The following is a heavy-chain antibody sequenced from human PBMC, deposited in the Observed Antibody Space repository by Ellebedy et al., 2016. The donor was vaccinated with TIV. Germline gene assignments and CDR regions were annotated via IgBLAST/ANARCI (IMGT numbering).Heavy chain of an antibody. CDR1: GGSFSGYY. V-gene: IGHV4-34*01. CDR3: ARWVAVAATYCDY. J-gene: IGHJ4*02. CDR2: INHSRIT. Sequence: MPGGSLRLSCAVYGGSFSGYYWSWIRQPPGKGLEWIGDINHSRITNYNPSLKRRVTISVDTSKNQFSLKLSSVTAADTAVYYCARWVAVAATYCDYWGQGTLVTVSS. D-gene: IGHD6-19*01.